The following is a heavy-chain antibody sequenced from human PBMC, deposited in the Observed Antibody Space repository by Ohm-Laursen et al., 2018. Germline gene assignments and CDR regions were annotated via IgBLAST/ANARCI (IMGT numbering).Heavy chain of an antibody. V-gene: IGHV3-23*01. CDR1: GFTFSIYA. CDR2: ISGTSGTGAST. D-gene: IGHD5/OR15-5a*01. CDR3: AKGDLPEFDH. J-gene: IGHJ4*02. Sequence: GSLRLSCTASGFTFSIYAMSWVRQAPGKGLECVSRISGTSGTGASTFYADSVKGRFTISRDNSKNTVYLQMNSLRVEDTAIYYCAKGDLPEFDHWGQGTLVTVSS.